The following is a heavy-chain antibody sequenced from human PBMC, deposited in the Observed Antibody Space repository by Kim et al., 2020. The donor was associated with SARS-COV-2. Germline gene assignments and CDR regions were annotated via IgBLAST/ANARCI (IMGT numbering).Heavy chain of an antibody. CDR3: ARLVGGYSYGYPGYYYYGMDV. V-gene: IGHV4-59*01. Sequence: SETLSLTCTVSGGSISSYYWSWIRQPPGKGLEWIGYIYYSGSTNYNPSLKSRVTISVDTSKNQFSLKLSSVTAADTAVYYCARLVGGYSYGYPGYYYYGMDVWGQGTTVTVSS. CDR1: GGSISSYY. CDR2: IYYSGST. J-gene: IGHJ6*02. D-gene: IGHD5-18*01.